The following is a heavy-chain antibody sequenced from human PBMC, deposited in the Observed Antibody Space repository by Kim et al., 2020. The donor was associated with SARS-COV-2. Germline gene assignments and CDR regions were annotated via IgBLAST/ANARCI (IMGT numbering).Heavy chain of an antibody. D-gene: IGHD2-15*01. Sequence: SETLSLTCTVSGGSISNNYWSWIRQPPGKGLEWIGYIYYSGSTNYNPSLKSRVTMSVDTSKNQFSLKVSSVTAADTAFYYCARDRRTVVGASDYFSLYMDVWGKGTTVIVSS. V-gene: IGHV4-59*01. CDR3: ARDRRTVVGASDYFSLYMDV. CDR2: IYYSGST. J-gene: IGHJ6*03. CDR1: GGSISNNY.